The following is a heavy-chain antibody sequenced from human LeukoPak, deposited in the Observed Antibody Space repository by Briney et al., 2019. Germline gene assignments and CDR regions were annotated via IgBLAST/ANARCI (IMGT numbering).Heavy chain of an antibody. CDR1: ALTFSSYG. CDR3: AREQSYSEEIVVVNPPFDY. D-gene: IGHD2-21*01. J-gene: IGHJ4*02. Sequence: GGSLRLSCAASALTFSSYGMNWVRQAPGKGLEWVSSISSSGTYIYFADSVKGRFTISRDNAKNSLYLQMNSLRAEDTALYYCAREQSYSEEIVVVNPPFDYWGQGTLVTASS. CDR2: ISSSGTYI. V-gene: IGHV3-21*01.